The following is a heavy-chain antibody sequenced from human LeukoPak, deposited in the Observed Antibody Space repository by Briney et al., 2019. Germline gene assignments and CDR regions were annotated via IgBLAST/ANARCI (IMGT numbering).Heavy chain of an antibody. V-gene: IGHV4-34*01. CDR2: INHSGST. D-gene: IGHD4-17*01. CDR1: GGSFSGYY. J-gene: IGHJ4*02. CDR3: ARGRSESDYGDYVGFGY. Sequence: SETLSLTCAVYGGSFSGYYWSWIRQPPGKGLEWIGEINHSGSTNYNPSLKSRVTISVDTSKNQFSLKLSSVTAADTAVYYCARGRSESDYGDYVGFGYWGQGTLLTDSS.